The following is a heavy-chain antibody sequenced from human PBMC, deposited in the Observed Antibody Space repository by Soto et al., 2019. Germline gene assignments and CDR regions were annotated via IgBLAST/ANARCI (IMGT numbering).Heavy chain of an antibody. Sequence: SETFSHRCTVSGGTLRGYYWSWIRQLPGKGMEWIGYMYNTGSTVYNPSFKSRVTISVDTSKNQFSLKLNSVTAADTAVYYCARDLWGYCGTDCYPLDVWGQGTTVT. CDR2: MYNTGST. CDR1: GGTLRGYY. V-gene: IGHV4-59*01. CDR3: ARDLWGYCGTDCYPLDV. D-gene: IGHD2-21*02. J-gene: IGHJ6*02.